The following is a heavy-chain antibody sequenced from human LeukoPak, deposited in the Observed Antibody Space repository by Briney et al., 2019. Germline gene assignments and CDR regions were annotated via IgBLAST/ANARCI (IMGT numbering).Heavy chain of an antibody. D-gene: IGHD3-22*01. CDR3: ARVKILDYDSSGYYYYYGMDV. J-gene: IGHJ6*02. Sequence: SETLSLTCTVSGGSISSGDYYWSWIRQPPGKGLEWIGYIYYSGSTYYNPSLKSRVTTSVDTSKNQFSLKLSSVTAADTAVYYCARVKILDYDSSGYYYYYGMDVWGQGTTVTVSS. CDR2: IYYSGST. V-gene: IGHV4-30-4*01. CDR1: GGSISSGDYY.